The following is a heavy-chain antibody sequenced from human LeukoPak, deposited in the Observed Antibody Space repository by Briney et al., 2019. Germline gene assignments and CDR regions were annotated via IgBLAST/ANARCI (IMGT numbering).Heavy chain of an antibody. D-gene: IGHD5/OR15-5a*01. CDR3: ARHPTRRDVYDHLDY. V-gene: IGHV4-39*01. Sequence: SETLSLTCTVSGGSISSGNYHWVWMRQPPGEGPEWIVSMFYSGSTYYNPSLKSRVTIFVDTSKNHFSLKVTSVTAADTAVYYCARHPTRRDVYDHLDYWGQGTLVTVSS. CDR1: GGSISSGNYH. J-gene: IGHJ4*02. CDR2: MFYSGST.